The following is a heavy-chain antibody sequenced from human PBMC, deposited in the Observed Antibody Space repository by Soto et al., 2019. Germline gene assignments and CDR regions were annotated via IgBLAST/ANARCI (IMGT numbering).Heavy chain of an antibody. CDR1: GYTLTELS. D-gene: IGHD3-22*01. Sequence: GASVKVSCKVSGYTLTELSIHWVRQAPGKGLEWMGGFDPEDGETIYAQKFQGRVTMTEDTSTDTAYMELSSLRSEDTAVYYCATVSSHYYDSSGYLFDYWGQGTQVTVSS. CDR3: ATVSSHYYDSSGYLFDY. CDR2: FDPEDGET. V-gene: IGHV1-24*01. J-gene: IGHJ4*02.